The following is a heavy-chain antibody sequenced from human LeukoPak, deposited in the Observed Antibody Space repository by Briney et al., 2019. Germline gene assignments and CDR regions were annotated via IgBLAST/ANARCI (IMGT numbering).Heavy chain of an antibody. CDR2: IYPGDSDT. V-gene: IGHV5-51*01. J-gene: IGHJ4*02. D-gene: IGHD2-15*01. CDR3: ARARYCSGGNCYAEY. CDR1: GYXFTTYW. Sequence: GESLKISCNGSGYXFTTYWICWVRQMPGKGLEWMGIIYPGDSDTRYSPSFQGQVTISADKSISTAYLQWSSLKASDTAMYYCARARYCSGGNCYAEYWGQGTLVTVSS.